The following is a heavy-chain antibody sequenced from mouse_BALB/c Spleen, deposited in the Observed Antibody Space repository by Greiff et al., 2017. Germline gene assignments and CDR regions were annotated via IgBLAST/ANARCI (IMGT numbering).Heavy chain of an antibody. D-gene: IGHD1-1*01. CDR3: ARGDYVGAMDY. Sequence: EVQRVESGGGLVKPGGSLKLSCAASGFTFSSYAMSWVRQTPEKRLEWVASISSGGSTYYPDSVKGRFTISRDNARNILYLQMSSLRSEDTAMYYCARGDYVGAMDYWGQGTSVTVSS. CDR1: GFTFSSYA. CDR2: ISSGGST. J-gene: IGHJ4*01. V-gene: IGHV5-6-5*01.